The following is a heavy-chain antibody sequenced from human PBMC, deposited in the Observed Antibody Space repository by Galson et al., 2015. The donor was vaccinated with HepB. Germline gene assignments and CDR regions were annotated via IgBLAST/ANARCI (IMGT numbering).Heavy chain of an antibody. D-gene: IGHD3-22*01. V-gene: IGHV3-30*02. CDR2: IRYDGSNK. Sequence: SLRLSCAASGFTFSSYGMHWVRQAPGKGLEWVAFIRYDGSNKYYADSVKGRFTISRDNSKNTLYLQMNSLRAEDTAVYYCAKDEGGRPYDSSGYYSDWGQGTLVTVSS. CDR3: AKDEGGRPYDSSGYYSD. CDR1: GFTFSSYG. J-gene: IGHJ4*02.